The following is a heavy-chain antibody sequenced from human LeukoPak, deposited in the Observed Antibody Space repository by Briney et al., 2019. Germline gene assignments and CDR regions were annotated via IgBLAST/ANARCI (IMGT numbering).Heavy chain of an antibody. V-gene: IGHV1-46*01. Sequence: ASVKVSCKASGYTFTSYYMHWVRQAPGQGLEWMGIINPSGGSTSYAQKFQGRVTITRNTSISTAYMELSSLRSEDTAVYYCARDGLPSLWFGELYYYYYMDVWGKGTTVTVSS. D-gene: IGHD3-10*01. CDR1: GYTFTSYY. CDR3: ARDGLPSLWFGELYYYYYMDV. CDR2: INPSGGST. J-gene: IGHJ6*03.